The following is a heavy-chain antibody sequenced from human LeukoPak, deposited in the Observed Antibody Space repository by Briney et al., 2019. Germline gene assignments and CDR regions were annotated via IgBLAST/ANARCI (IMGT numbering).Heavy chain of an antibody. Sequence: PGGSLRLSCVASGFALRNFALTWVRQAPGKGLEWVSSITGTGDAAQYTDSVKGRFTISRDNSKNTLYLQMDSLRVGDTAMYYCAKDPNGDYIGAFDFWGQGTMVTVSS. CDR3: AKDPNGDYIGAFDF. J-gene: IGHJ3*01. D-gene: IGHD4-17*01. V-gene: IGHV3-23*01. CDR1: GFALRNFA. CDR2: ITGTGDAA.